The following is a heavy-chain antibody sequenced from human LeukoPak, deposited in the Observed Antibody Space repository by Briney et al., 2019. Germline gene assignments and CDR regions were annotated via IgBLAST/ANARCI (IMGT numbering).Heavy chain of an antibody. CDR3: ARDRTAVAGTWNGADLKHNWFDP. D-gene: IGHD6-19*01. J-gene: IGHJ5*02. Sequence: SVKVSCKASGGTFSSYAISWVRQAPGQGLEWMGRIIPIFGTANYAQKFQGRVTITTDESTSTAYMELSSLRSEDTAVYYCARDRTAVAGTWNGADLKHNWFDPWGQGTRVTVSS. V-gene: IGHV1-69*05. CDR1: GGTFSSYA. CDR2: IIPIFGTA.